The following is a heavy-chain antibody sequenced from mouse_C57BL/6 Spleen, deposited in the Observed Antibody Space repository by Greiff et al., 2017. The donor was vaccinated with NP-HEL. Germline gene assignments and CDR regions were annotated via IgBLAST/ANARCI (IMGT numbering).Heavy chain of an antibody. CDR1: GYSITSGYY. Sequence: VQLKESGPGLVKPSQSLSLTCSVTGYSITSGYYWNWIRQFPGNKLEWMGYISYDGSNNYNPSLKNRISITRDTSKNQFFLKLNSVTTEDTATYYCARDRTDWGQGTTLTVSS. V-gene: IGHV3-6*01. CDR3: ARDRTD. CDR2: ISYDGSN. J-gene: IGHJ2*01.